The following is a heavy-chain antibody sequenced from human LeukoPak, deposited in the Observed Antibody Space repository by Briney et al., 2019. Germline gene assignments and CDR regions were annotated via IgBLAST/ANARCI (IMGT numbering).Heavy chain of an antibody. V-gene: IGHV3-7*01. D-gene: IGHD1-1*01. Sequence: GRSLRLSCAASGFTFGKYWTSWVRHASGKGLEYVTNINQGGSEEYYVDSVKGRFSVSRDNARNSLFLQMASVRAEDTAVYYCARSETTGTVDFWGQGTLVTVSS. CDR1: GFTFGKYW. CDR2: INQGGSEE. J-gene: IGHJ4*02. CDR3: ARSETTGTVDF.